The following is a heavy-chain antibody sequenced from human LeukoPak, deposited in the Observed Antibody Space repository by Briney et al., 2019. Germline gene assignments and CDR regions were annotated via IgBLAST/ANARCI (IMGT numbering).Heavy chain of an antibody. Sequence: SVKVSCKASGGTFSSYAISWVRQAPGQGLEWMGGIIPIFGTANYAQKFQGRVTITADKSTSTAYMELSSLRSEDTAVYYCARDSLGQQWLFYFDYWGKGTLVTVSS. J-gene: IGHJ4*02. CDR1: GGTFSSYA. CDR3: ARDSLGQQWLFYFDY. D-gene: IGHD6-19*01. CDR2: IIPIFGTA. V-gene: IGHV1-69*06.